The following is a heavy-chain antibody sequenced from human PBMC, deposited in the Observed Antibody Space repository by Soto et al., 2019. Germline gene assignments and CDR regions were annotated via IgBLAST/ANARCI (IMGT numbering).Heavy chain of an antibody. D-gene: IGHD3-10*01. CDR3: ARDEVPLRGIIRLFRHYYFGMDV. Sequence: ASVKVSCKASGYTFTSYDINWVRQATGQGLEWMGWMNPNSGNTGYAQKFQGRVTMTRNTSISTAYMELSSLRSEDTAVYYCARDEVPLRGIIRLFRHYYFGMDVWGQGTTVTVSS. CDR1: GYTFTSYD. CDR2: MNPNSGNT. V-gene: IGHV1-8*01. J-gene: IGHJ6*02.